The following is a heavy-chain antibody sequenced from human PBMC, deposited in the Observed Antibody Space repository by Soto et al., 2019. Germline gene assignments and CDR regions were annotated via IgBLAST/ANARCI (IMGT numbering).Heavy chain of an antibody. J-gene: IGHJ6*02. CDR2: INAGNGNT. D-gene: IGHD6-13*01. CDR1: GYTFTSYA. V-gene: IGHV1-3*01. Sequence: ASVKVSCKASGYTFTSYAMHWVRQAPGQRLEWMGWINAGNGNTKYSQKFQGRVTITRDTSASTAYMELSSLRSEDTAVYYCARSKTRYRSRLDYYYGMEVWGQGTTVTVSS. CDR3: ARSKTRYRSRLDYYYGMEV.